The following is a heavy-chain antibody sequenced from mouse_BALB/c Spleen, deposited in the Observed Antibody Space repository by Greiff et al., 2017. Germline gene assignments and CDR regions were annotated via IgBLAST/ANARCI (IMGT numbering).Heavy chain of an antibody. V-gene: IGHV10-1*02. J-gene: IGHJ2*01. CDR1: GFTFNTYA. Sequence: EVKVVESGGGLVQPKGSLKLSCAASGFTFNTYAMNWVRQAPGKGLEWVARIRSKSNNYATYYADSVKDRFTISRDDSQSMLYLQMNNLKTEDTAMYYCVHSMITTSFYYFDYWGQGTTLTVSS. D-gene: IGHD2-4*01. CDR2: IRSKSNNYAT. CDR3: VHSMITTSFYYFDY.